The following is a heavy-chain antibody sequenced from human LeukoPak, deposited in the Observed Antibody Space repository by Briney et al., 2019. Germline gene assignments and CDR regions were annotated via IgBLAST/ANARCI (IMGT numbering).Heavy chain of an antibody. Sequence: PGRSLRLSCAASGFTFDDYAMHWVRQAPGKGLEWVSGISWNSGSIGYADSVKGRFTISRDNAKNSLYLQMNSLRAEDTAVYYCARALVSWGLLDAFDIWGQGTMVTVSS. V-gene: IGHV3-9*01. CDR2: ISWNSGSI. J-gene: IGHJ3*02. CDR1: GFTFDDYA. D-gene: IGHD2-21*01. CDR3: ARALVSWGLLDAFDI.